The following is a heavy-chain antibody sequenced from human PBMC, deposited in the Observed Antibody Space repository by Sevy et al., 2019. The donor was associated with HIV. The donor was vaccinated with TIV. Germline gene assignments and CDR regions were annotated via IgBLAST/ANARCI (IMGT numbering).Heavy chain of an antibody. CDR3: ARGKADARAFDI. V-gene: IGHV1-2*06. CDR1: GYTFTGYY. CDR2: INPNSGGT. J-gene: IGHJ3*02. Sequence: ASVKVSCKASGYTFTGYYMHWVRQAPGQGLEWMGRINPNSGGTNYAQKFQGRDTMTRDTSISTAYMELSRLRSDDTAVYYCARGKADARAFDIWGQGTMVTVSS.